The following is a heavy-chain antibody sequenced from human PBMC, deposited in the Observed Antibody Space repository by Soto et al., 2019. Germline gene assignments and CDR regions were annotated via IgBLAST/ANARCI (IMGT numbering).Heavy chain of an antibody. Sequence: SVTLSLTCSDSGADIHTSSGTSIGESARKGLECIGRISTSESSNYNPSLKGRVTLSVATSTNKFSLRLASVTAADTAIYYCARDREAGYNFYYGMDVWGQGTTVTVSS. CDR2: ISTSESS. CDR1: GADIHTSS. V-gene: IGHV4-4*07. J-gene: IGHJ6*02. D-gene: IGHD6-19*01. CDR3: ARDREAGYNFYYGMDV.